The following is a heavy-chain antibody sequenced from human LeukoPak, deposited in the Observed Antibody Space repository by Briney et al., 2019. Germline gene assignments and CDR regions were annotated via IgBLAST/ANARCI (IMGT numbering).Heavy chain of an antibody. D-gene: IGHD4-17*01. CDR2: ISARDGST. CDR1: GFTFGIYA. Sequence: GGSLRLSCAASGFTFGIYAMSWVRQAPGQGLDWVSAISARDGSTYYADSVKGRFTISRDNSKNTLYLQMNSLRAEDTAVYYCAKLLNDYGDYYFDYWGQGTLVTVSS. V-gene: IGHV3-23*01. CDR3: AKLLNDYGDYYFDY. J-gene: IGHJ4*02.